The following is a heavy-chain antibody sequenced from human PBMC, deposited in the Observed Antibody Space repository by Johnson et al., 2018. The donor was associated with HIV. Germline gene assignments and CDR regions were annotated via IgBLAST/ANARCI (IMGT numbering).Heavy chain of an antibody. J-gene: IGHJ3*02. Sequence: VQLVESGGGLVKPGGSLRLSCAASGFTFSNAWMSWVRQAPGKGLEWVGRIKSKTDGGTTDYAAPVKGRFTISRDDSKNTLYLQMNSLKTEDTAVYYCTTAVDGAPDAFDIWGQVTMVTVSS. D-gene: IGHD4-17*01. CDR2: IKSKTDGGTT. V-gene: IGHV3-15*01. CDR3: TTAVDGAPDAFDI. CDR1: GFTFSNAW.